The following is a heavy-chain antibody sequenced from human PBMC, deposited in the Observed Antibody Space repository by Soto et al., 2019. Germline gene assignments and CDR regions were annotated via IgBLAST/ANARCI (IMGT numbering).Heavy chain of an antibody. Sequence: PGGSLRLSCAASGFTFSSYAMSWVRQAPGKGLEWVSAISGSGGSTYYADSVKGRFTISRDNSKNTLYLQMNSLRAEDTAVYYCANAIGVGATWAFDYWGQGTLVTVPQ. CDR3: ANAIGVGATWAFDY. J-gene: IGHJ4*02. D-gene: IGHD1-26*01. CDR2: ISGSGGST. V-gene: IGHV3-23*01. CDR1: GFTFSSYA.